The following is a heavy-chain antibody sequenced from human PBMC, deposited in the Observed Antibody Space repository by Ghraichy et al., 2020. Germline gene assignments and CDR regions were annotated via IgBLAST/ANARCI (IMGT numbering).Heavy chain of an antibody. V-gene: IGHV4-59*01. CDR3: ARGRWLQPRWNYFDY. Sequence: SETLSLTCTVSGGSISSYYWSWIRQSPGKGLEWIGYIYYSGNTNINPSLKSRVTISVDTSKNQFSLKLSSVTAADTAVYYCARGRWLQPRWNYFDYWGQGTLVTVSS. CDR2: IYYSGNT. D-gene: IGHD5-24*01. J-gene: IGHJ4*02. CDR1: GGSISSYY.